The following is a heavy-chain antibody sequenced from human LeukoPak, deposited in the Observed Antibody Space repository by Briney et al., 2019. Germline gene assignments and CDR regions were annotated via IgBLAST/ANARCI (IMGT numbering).Heavy chain of an antibody. CDR3: ARDRGYRQDY. V-gene: IGHV3-74*01. Sequence: QPGGPLRLSCAASGFTFSTYWMHWVRQAPGKGLVWVSHIKTDGSRTTYADSVKGRFTISRDNAKNTLYLQMNSLRAEDTAVYYCARDRGYRQDYWGQGTLVTVSS. D-gene: IGHD5-12*01. CDR2: IKTDGSRT. CDR1: GFTFSTYW. J-gene: IGHJ4*02.